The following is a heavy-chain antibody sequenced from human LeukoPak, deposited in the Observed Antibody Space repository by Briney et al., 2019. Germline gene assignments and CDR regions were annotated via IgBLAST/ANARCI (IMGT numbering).Heavy chain of an antibody. CDR2: IYYSGST. J-gene: IGHJ4*02. CDR3: ARDRYYASGGYWVTLDY. V-gene: IGHV4-30-4*08. CDR1: GFTFSSYA. D-gene: IGHD3-10*01. Sequence: LRLSCAASGFTFSSYAMSWVRQPPGKGLEWIGYIYYSGSTYYNPSLKSRVIISVDTPKNQFSLKLSSVTAADTAVYYCARDRYYASGGYWVTLDYWGQGTLVTVSS.